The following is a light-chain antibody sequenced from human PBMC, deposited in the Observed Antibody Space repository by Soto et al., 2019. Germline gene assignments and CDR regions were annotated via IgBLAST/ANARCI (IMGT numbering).Light chain of an antibody. CDR1: QSISSW. Sequence: DIQMTQSPSTLSAPVGDRVTITCPASQSISSWLAWYQQKPGKAPKLLIYKASSLESGVPSRFSGSGSGTEFTLTISSLQPDDFATYYCQQYNSYSRTFGQGTKVDIK. CDR3: QQYNSYSRT. V-gene: IGKV1-5*03. CDR2: KAS. J-gene: IGKJ1*01.